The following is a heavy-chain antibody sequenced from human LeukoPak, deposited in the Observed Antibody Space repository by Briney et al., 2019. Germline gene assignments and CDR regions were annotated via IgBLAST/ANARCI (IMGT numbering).Heavy chain of an antibody. V-gene: IGHV1-2*02. CDR2: INPDSGGT. J-gene: IGHJ6*02. Sequence: ASVKVSCKASGYTFTGYYTHWVRQAPGQGLEWMGWINPDSGGTNYAQKFQGRVTMTRNTSISTAYMELSSLRSEDTAVYYCARGPPPGYCTNGVCYQADYYYYYGMDVWGQGTTVTVSS. CDR3: ARGPPPGYCTNGVCYQADYYYYYGMDV. CDR1: GYTFTGYY. D-gene: IGHD2-8*01.